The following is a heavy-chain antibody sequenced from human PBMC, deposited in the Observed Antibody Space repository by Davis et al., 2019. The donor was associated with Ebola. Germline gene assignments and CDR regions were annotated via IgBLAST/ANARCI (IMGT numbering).Heavy chain of an antibody. J-gene: IGHJ4*02. D-gene: IGHD5-12*01. CDR1: GFTFSSYA. CDR2: ISSSGSTI. V-gene: IGHV3-48*04. CDR3: ARGGISGYDYGFDY. Sequence: GESLKISCAASGFTFSSYAMSWVRQAPGKGLEWVSYISSSGSTIYYADSVKGRFTISRDNAKNSLYLQMNSLRAEDTAVYYCARGGISGYDYGFDYWGQGTLVTVSS.